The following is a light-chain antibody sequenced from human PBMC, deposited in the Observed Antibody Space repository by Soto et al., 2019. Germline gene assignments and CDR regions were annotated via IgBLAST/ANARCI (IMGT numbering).Light chain of an antibody. CDR2: LNSDGSH. J-gene: IGLJ2*01. CDR3: QTWGTGIVV. V-gene: IGLV4-69*01. CDR1: SGHSSYA. Sequence: QPVLTQSPSASASLGASVKLTCTLSSGHSSYAIAWHQQQPEKGPRYWMKLNSDGSHSKGDGIPDRFSGSSSGAERYLTIPSLQSEDEADYYCQTWGTGIVVFGGGTKVTVL.